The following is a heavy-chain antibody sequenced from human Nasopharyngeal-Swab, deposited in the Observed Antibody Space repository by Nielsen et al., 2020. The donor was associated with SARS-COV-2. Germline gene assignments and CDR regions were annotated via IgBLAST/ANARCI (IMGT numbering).Heavy chain of an antibody. CDR3: ARGLEVGGTPLDC. D-gene: IGHD6-19*01. Sequence: GESLKISCEASGFTFSTYWMSWVRQAPGKGLEWVANIRKAESEKYYVDSVKGRFTISRDNAKNSLFLQMNSLRVADTAVYYCARGLEVGGTPLDCWGQGTLVSVSS. CDR2: IRKAESEK. CDR1: GFTFSTYW. J-gene: IGHJ4*02. V-gene: IGHV3-7*04.